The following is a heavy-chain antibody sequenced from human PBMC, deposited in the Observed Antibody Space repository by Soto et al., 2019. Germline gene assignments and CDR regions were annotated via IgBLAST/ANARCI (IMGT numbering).Heavy chain of an antibody. CDR2: IYYSGTT. CDR3: ARLYYYVSSGYSPTLPFDP. V-gene: IGHV4-39*01. CDR1: GGSISSSSYY. D-gene: IGHD3-22*01. J-gene: IGHJ5*02. Sequence: SETLSLTCTVSGGSISSSSYYWGWIRQPPGKGLEWIGTIYYSGTTYYNPSLKSRVTISVDTSKNQFSLKLSSVTAADTAVYYCARLYYYVSSGYSPTLPFDPWGQGTLVTVSS.